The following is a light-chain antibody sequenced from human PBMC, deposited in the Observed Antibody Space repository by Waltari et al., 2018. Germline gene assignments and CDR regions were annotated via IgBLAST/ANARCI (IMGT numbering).Light chain of an antibody. CDR3: SSYTSVNTR. J-gene: IGLJ2*01. CDR2: DVA. V-gene: IGLV2-14*03. CDR1: SSDVDGFNF. Sequence: QSALTQPASMSVSHGQSITIACTGTSSDVDGFNFVSWYQQYPGKAPKLIMYDVANRPSGVSQRFSGYRSDNTASLTISGLQAEDEADYYCSSYTSVNTRFGGGTKLTVL.